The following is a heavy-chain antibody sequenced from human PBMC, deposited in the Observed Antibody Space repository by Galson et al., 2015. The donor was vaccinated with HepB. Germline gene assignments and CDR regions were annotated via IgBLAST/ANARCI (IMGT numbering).Heavy chain of an antibody. Sequence: SLRLSCAASGFSFSSYAMTWVRQAPGKGLAWVSSISGNGGDTTYGDSVKGRFTIFRDKAKSTLYLQMNSLRAEDTAVYYCAKGDVWGPAAINYGLHVWGQGTTVTVSS. V-gene: IGHV3-23*01. D-gene: IGHD2-2*02. CDR3: AKGDVWGPAAINYGLHV. CDR1: GFSFSSYA. CDR2: ISGNGGDT. J-gene: IGHJ6*02.